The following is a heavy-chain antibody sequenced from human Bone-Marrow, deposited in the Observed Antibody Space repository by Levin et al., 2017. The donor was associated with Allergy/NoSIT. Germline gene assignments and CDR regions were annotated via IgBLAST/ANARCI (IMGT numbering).Heavy chain of an antibody. CDR3: AKDPVWGRYNFAMDV. V-gene: IGHV3-23*01. CDR1: GFTFNKYG. D-gene: IGHD3-16*01. CDR2: VSGSGIDS. Sequence: GGSLRLSCTASGFTFNKYGVTWVRQAPGKGLEWVSSVSGSGIDSNYADSVRGRFTISRDTNMIFLQMSRLRVEDTATYYCAKDPVWGRYNFAMDVWGPGTTVVVSS. J-gene: IGHJ6*02.